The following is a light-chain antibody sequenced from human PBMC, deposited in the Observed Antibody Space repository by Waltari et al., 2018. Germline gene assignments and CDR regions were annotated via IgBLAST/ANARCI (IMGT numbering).Light chain of an antibody. CDR3: MIWHSSTWV. Sequence: QAVLTQPSSLSASPGASASLTCTLRSGINVANYRIHWYQQKPGSPPQYLLRYKSESDKQQGSGVPSRFPGSKDASANSGILLISGLQSEDEADYYCMIWHSSTWVFGGGTKLTVL. CDR1: SGINVANYR. J-gene: IGLJ3*02. V-gene: IGLV5-45*02. CDR2: YKSESDK.